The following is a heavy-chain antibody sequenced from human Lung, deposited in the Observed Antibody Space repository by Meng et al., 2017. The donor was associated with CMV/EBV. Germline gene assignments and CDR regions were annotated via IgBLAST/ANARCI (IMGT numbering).Heavy chain of an antibody. CDR2: ISSRSGSYI. J-gene: IGHJ6*02. Sequence: GESXKISCAASGFTFSTHTMNWVRQAPGKGLEWVSSISSRSGSYIYYADSVKGRFTISRDNAKNSLYLQMNSLRAEDTAVYYCARDSTVSRRWDVMDVWGQGXTVTVSS. D-gene: IGHD4-11*01. CDR1: GFTFSTHT. V-gene: IGHV3-21*01. CDR3: ARDSTVSRRWDVMDV.